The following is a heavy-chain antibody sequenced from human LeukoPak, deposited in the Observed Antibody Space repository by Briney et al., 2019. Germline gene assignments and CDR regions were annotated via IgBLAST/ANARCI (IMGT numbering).Heavy chain of an antibody. D-gene: IGHD6-19*01. CDR1: GFTFSKYW. J-gene: IGHJ4*02. Sequence: GGSPRLSCAASGFTFSKYWMLWVRQAPGKGLESVSRINTDGTVTTYADSVKGRFTVSRDNADNTMFLQMNSVRHEDTAVYYCATKQWLAPPPDSWGQGTPVTVSS. V-gene: IGHV3-74*01. CDR2: INTDGTVT. CDR3: ATKQWLAPPPDS.